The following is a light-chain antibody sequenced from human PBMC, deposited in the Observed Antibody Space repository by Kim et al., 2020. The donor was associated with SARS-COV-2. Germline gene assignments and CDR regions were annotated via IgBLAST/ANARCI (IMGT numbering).Light chain of an antibody. CDR1: SSDIGTYNY. V-gene: IGLV2-14*03. CDR3: SSYTSSDTGV. CDR2: DVS. J-gene: IGLJ2*01. Sequence: QSALTQPASVSGSPGQSITISCTGTSSDIGTYNYVSWYQQHPCKVPKLIIFDVSNRPSGVSNRFSGSKSGNMASLTISGLQAEDEADYYCSSYTSSDTGVFGGGTQLTVL.